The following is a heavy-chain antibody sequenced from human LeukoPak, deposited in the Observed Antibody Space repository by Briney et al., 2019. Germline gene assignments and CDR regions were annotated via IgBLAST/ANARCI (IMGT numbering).Heavy chain of an antibody. Sequence: PSETLSLTCAVSGGSISSSNWWSWVRQPPGKGLEWIGEIYHSGSTNYNPSLKSRVTISVDKSKNQFSLKLSSVTAADTAVYYCARGSMVRGSNWFDPWGQGTLVTVSS. J-gene: IGHJ5*02. CDR3: ARGSMVRGSNWFDP. CDR2: IYHSGST. D-gene: IGHD3-10*01. V-gene: IGHV4-4*02. CDR1: GGSISSSNW.